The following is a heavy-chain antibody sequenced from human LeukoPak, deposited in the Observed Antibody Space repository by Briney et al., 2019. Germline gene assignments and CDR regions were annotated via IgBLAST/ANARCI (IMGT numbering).Heavy chain of an antibody. CDR2: IYHSGST. CDR1: CYSISSGYY. D-gene: IGHD5-18*01. J-gene: IGHJ4*02. Sequence: SETLSLTCAVSCYSISSGYYWGWIRQPPGKGLEWIGSIYHSGSTYYNPSLKSRVTISVDTSKNQFSLKLSSVTAADTAVYYCARGYSYGLSLWGQGTLVTVSS. V-gene: IGHV4-38-2*01. CDR3: ARGYSYGLSL.